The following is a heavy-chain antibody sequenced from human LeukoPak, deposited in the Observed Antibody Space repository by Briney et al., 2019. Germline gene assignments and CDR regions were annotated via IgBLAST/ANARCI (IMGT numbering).Heavy chain of an antibody. CDR3: AGGFNGYSGY. J-gene: IGHJ4*02. V-gene: IGHV3-11*01. CDR2: ISSSTTTGSTI. CDR1: GFIFSDYY. D-gene: IGHD5-24*01. Sequence: GGSLRLSCAASGFIFSDYYMSWFRQAPGKGLEWLSYISSSTTTGSTIYYADSVKGRFTISRDDAKNSLYLQMNSVRAEDTAVYYCAGGFNGYSGYWGQGTLVTVSS.